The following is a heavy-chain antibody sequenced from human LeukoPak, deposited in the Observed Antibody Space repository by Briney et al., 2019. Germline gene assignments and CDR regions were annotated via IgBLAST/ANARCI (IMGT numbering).Heavy chain of an antibody. D-gene: IGHD6-19*01. CDR3: AKVVAVAGTFGAFDI. J-gene: IGHJ3*02. Sequence: GGSLRLSCAASGFTFSSYAMSWVRQAPGKGLEGVSAISGSGGSTYYADSVKGGFTISRDSSKTTLYLQMNSLRADDTAVYYCAKVVAVAGTFGAFDIWGQGTMVTVSS. CDR2: ISGSGGST. V-gene: IGHV3-23*01. CDR1: GFTFSSYA.